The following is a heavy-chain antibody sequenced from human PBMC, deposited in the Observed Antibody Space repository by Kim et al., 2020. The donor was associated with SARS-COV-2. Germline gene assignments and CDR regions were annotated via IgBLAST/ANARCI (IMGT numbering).Heavy chain of an antibody. Sequence: GGSLRLSCAASGFTFSSYAMHWVRQAPGKGLEWVAVISYDGSNKYYADSVKGRFTISRDNSKNTLYLQMNSLRAEDMAVYYCARDGTYYDILTGYYIGGENYYYYYYGMDVWDQGTTVTVSS. CDR3: ARDGTYYDILTGYYIGGENYYYYYYGMDV. V-gene: IGHV3-30*04. D-gene: IGHD3-9*01. CDR1: GFTFSSYA. J-gene: IGHJ6*02. CDR2: ISYDGSNK.